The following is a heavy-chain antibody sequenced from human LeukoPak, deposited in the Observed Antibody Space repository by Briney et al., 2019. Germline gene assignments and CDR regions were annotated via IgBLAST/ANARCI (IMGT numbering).Heavy chain of an antibody. CDR3: ARGESRVAETGKIGY. J-gene: IGHJ4*02. CDR1: GFTFSSYS. CDR2: ISSSSSTI. Sequence: PGGSLRLSCAASGFTFSSYSMNWVRQAPGKGLEWVSYISSSSSTIYYADSVKGRFTISRDNAKNSLYLQMNSLRDEDTAVYYCARGESRVAETGKIGYWGQGTLVTVSS. D-gene: IGHD6-19*01. V-gene: IGHV3-48*02.